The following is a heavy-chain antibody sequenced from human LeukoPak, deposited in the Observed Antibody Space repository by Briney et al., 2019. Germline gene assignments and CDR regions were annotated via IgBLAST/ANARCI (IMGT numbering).Heavy chain of an antibody. CDR1: GFTFSSYA. CDR2: ISYDGSNK. Sequence: PGGSLRLSCAASGFTFSSYAMHWVRQAPGKGLEWVAVISYDGSNKYYADSVKGRFTISRDNSKNTLYLQMNSLRAEDTAVYYCARVPPNYDILTGYLYYYYYYGMDVWGQGTTVTVSS. CDR3: ARVPPNYDILTGYLYYYYYYGMDV. D-gene: IGHD3-9*01. V-gene: IGHV3-30-3*01. J-gene: IGHJ6*02.